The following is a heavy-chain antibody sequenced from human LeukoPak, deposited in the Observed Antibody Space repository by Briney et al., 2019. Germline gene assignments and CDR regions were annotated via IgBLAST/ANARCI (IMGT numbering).Heavy chain of an antibody. CDR3: AKVSGRIQIWPQPFGDGMDV. D-gene: IGHD5-18*01. Sequence: GGSLRLSCAASRFSFNSYVMSRVRQAPGKGLECVSGISATGDNTYYADSVKGRFTISRDNSKNTLYLQMNSLRVEDTAVYYCAKVSGRIQIWPQPFGDGMDVWGQGTTVTVSS. CDR1: RFSFNSYV. J-gene: IGHJ6*02. CDR2: ISATGDNT. V-gene: IGHV3-23*01.